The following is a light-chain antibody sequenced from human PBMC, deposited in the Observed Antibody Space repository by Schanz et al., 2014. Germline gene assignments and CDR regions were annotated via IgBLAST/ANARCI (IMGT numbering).Light chain of an antibody. CDR1: QSVSSN. J-gene: IGKJ4*01. CDR3: QQYGSSPVT. Sequence: EIVMTQSPGTLSVSPGERATLSCRASQSVSSNLAWYQQKPGQAPRLLIYGASTRATGIPARFSGSGSGTEFTLTISRLEPEDFAVYYCQQYGSSPVTFGGGTKV. CDR2: GAS. V-gene: IGKV3-15*01.